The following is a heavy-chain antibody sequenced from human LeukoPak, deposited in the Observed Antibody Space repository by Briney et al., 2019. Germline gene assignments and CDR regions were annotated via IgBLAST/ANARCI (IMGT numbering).Heavy chain of an antibody. CDR1: GYTFTSYG. Sequence: ASVKVSCKASGYTFTSYGISWVRQAPGQGLEWMGWISAYNGNTNYAQKLQGRVTMTTDTSTSTAYMELRSLRSDDTAVYYCARGTLRIAAAGTSNWFDPWGQGTLVTVSS. J-gene: IGHJ5*02. D-gene: IGHD6-13*01. V-gene: IGHV1-18*01. CDR2: ISAYNGNT. CDR3: ARGTLRIAAAGTSNWFDP.